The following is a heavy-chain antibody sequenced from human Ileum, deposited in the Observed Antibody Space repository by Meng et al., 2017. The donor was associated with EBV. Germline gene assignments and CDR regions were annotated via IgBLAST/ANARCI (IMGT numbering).Heavy chain of an antibody. J-gene: IGHJ4*02. CDR1: GGSVSISSYY. CDR3: ARGWDTAMDSG. CDR2: IYYSGTT. V-gene: IGHV4-61*01. Sequence: QAETQGSGPVLVKPSESLSLTCTVSGGSVSISSYYWSWIRQPPGKGLEWIGYIYYSGTTNYNPSLESRVTISVDTSKNQFSLKLRSVAASDTAVYYCARGWDTAMDSGWGQGTLVTVSS. D-gene: IGHD5-18*01.